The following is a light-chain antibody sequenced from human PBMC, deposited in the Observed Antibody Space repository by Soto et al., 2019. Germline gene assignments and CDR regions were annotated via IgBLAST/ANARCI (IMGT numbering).Light chain of an antibody. CDR1: QDISNS. J-gene: IGKJ1*01. Sequence: QDISNSLAWFQQKPGEVPKRLIYGASNLQSGVPSRFRGTGSGTEFTLTISSLQHEDFATYYCLQHDTYPWTFGQGTKVDIK. V-gene: IGKV1-17*03. CDR2: GAS. CDR3: LQHDTYPWT.